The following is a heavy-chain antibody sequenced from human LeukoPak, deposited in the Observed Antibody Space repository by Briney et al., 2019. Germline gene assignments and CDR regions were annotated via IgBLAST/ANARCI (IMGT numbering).Heavy chain of an antibody. J-gene: IGHJ4*02. CDR1: GFTFDDYA. CDR3: AKATYSTSSGYYFDY. Sequence: GGSLRLSCAASGFTFDDYAMHWVRQGPGKGLEWVSGISWNSGRIGYADSVKGRFIISRDNAKNSLYLQMNSLRSEDTAFYYCAKATYSTSSGYYFDYWGQGTLVTVSS. V-gene: IGHV3-9*01. CDR2: ISWNSGRI. D-gene: IGHD6-6*01.